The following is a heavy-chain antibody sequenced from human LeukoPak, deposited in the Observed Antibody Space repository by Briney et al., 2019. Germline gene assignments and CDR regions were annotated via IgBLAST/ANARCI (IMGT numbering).Heavy chain of an antibody. Sequence: GGSLRLSCAASGFTFSSYSMNWVRQAPGKGLEWVSSISSSSSYIYYADSVKGRFTISRDNAKNSLYLQMNSLRAEDTAVYYCARDRGATGFDYWGQETLVTVSS. CDR1: GFTFSSYS. CDR2: ISSSSSYI. CDR3: ARDRGATGFDY. V-gene: IGHV3-21*01. J-gene: IGHJ4*02. D-gene: IGHD1-26*01.